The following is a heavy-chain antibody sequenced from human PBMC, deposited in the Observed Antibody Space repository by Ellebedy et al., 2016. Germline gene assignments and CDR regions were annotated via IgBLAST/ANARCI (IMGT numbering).Heavy chain of an antibody. D-gene: IGHD3-9*01. V-gene: IGHV3-48*04. CDR1: GFSFNKYA. J-gene: IGHJ4*02. CDR2: INAGSAAI. CDR3: ARDLTGYSMDY. Sequence: GGSLRLXXVGSGFSFNKYAMDWVRQAPGKGLEWISYINAGSAAIYYADSVKGRFTISRDDAKNSLYLQMNSLRAEDTAVYYCARDLTGYSMDYWGQGTLVTVSS.